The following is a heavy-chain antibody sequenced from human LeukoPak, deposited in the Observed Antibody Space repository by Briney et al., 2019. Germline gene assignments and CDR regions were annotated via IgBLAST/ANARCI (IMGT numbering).Heavy chain of an antibody. J-gene: IGHJ4*02. D-gene: IGHD3-10*01. Sequence: SETLSLTCTVSGGSISSYYWSWIRQPPGKGLEWIGYIYYSGSTNYNPSLKSRVTISVDTSKNQFSLKLSSVTAADTAVYYCASLELPGVYGSGPVEYWGQGTLVTVSS. CDR3: ASLELPGVYGSGPVEY. CDR1: GGSISSYY. CDR2: IYYSGST. V-gene: IGHV4-59*01.